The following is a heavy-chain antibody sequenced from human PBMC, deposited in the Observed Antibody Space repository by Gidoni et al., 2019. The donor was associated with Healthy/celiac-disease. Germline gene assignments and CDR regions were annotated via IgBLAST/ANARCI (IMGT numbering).Heavy chain of an antibody. Sequence: QVQLVESGGGVVQPGRSLRLSCAASGFTFSSYAMPWVRQAPGKGLEWVAVISYDGSNKYYADSVKGRFTISRDNSKNTLYLQMNSLRAEDTAVYYCARSPKSVKGNSSGWPRSSLPFDYWGQGTLVTVSS. V-gene: IGHV3-30*04. D-gene: IGHD6-19*01. CDR2: ISYDGSNK. J-gene: IGHJ4*02. CDR1: GFTFSSYA. CDR3: ARSPKSVKGNSSGWPRSSLPFDY.